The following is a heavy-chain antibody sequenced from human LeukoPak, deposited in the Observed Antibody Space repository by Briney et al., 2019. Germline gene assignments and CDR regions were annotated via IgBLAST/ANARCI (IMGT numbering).Heavy chain of an antibody. CDR3: ARSQGGSSDHFDY. V-gene: IGHV3-64*01. CDR1: GFTFSSYA. Sequence: GGSLRLSCAASGFTFSSYAMHWVRQAPGKGLEYVSAIRSNGGSTYYANSVKGRFTISRDNSKNTLYLQMGSLRAEDMAVYYCARSQGGSSDHFDYWGQGTLVTVSS. J-gene: IGHJ4*02. CDR2: IRSNGGST. D-gene: IGHD1-26*01.